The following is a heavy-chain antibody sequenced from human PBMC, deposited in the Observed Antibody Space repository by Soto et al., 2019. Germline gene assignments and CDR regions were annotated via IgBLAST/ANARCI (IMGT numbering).Heavy chain of an antibody. J-gene: IGHJ4*02. Sequence: SETLSLTCTVSNISITTDLDYWGWVRQPPGKGLEWIGYIYYSGSTNYNPSLKSRVTISVDTSKNQFSLKLSSVTAADTAVYYCARWGSGWRYYFDYWGQGTLVTVSS. D-gene: IGHD6-19*01. CDR2: IYYSGST. V-gene: IGHV4-61*01. CDR3: ARWGSGWRYYFDY. CDR1: NISITTDLDY.